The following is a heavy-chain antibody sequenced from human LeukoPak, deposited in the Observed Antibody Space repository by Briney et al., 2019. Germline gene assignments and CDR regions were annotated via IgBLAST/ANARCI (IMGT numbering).Heavy chain of an antibody. CDR3: ARSTYPWERDGDFDY. CDR1: GGSNSSYY. J-gene: IGHJ4*02. D-gene: IGHD1-26*01. V-gene: IGHV4-59*01. Sequence: SETLSLTCTVSGGSNSSYYWSWIRQPPGKGLEWIGYIYYSGSTNYNPSLKSRVTISVDTSKNQFSLKLSSVTAADTAVYYCARSTYPWERDGDFDYWGQGTLITVSS. CDR2: IYYSGST.